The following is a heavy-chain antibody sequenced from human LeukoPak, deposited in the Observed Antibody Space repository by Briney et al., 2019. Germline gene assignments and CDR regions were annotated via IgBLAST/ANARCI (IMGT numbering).Heavy chain of an antibody. Sequence: SGTLSLTCAVYGGSFSGYYWSWIRQPPGKGLEWIGEINHSGSTNYNPSLKSRVTISVDTSKNQFSLKLSSVTAADTAVYYCARVDGSSSWYGGSYYYYYMDVWGKGTTVTVSS. CDR3: ARVDGSSSWYGGSYYYYYMDV. J-gene: IGHJ6*03. CDR1: GGSFSGYY. D-gene: IGHD6-13*01. V-gene: IGHV4-34*01. CDR2: INHSGST.